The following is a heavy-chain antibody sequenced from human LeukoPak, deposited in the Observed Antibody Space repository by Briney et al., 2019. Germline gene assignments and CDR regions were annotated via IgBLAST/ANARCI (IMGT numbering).Heavy chain of an antibody. V-gene: IGHV3-48*02. CDR2: ISSSSSTI. CDR1: GFTLSTYT. Sequence: PGGSLRLSCAASGFTLSTYTMNWVRQAPGKGLQWFSYISSSSSTIYYADSGKGRFTISRDNAKNSLYLQMNSLRDEDTAVYYCAREYSSSSGRAFDIWGQGTMVTVSS. D-gene: IGHD6-6*01. CDR3: AREYSSSSGRAFDI. J-gene: IGHJ3*02.